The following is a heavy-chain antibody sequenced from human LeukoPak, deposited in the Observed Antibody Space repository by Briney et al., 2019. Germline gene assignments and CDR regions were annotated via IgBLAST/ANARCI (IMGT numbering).Heavy chain of an antibody. D-gene: IGHD2-15*01. Sequence: GESLKISCKGSGYSFTSYWIGWVRQMPGKGLEWMGIIYPGDSDTRYSPSFQGQVTISADKSISTAYLQWSSLKASDTAMYYCARHVAYCSGGSCYSGWFDPWGQGTLVTLSS. CDR1: GYSFTSYW. J-gene: IGHJ5*02. V-gene: IGHV5-51*01. CDR3: ARHVAYCSGGSCYSGWFDP. CDR2: IYPGDSDT.